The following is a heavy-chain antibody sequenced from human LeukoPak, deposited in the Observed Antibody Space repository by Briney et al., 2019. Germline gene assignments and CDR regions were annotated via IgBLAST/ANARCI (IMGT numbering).Heavy chain of an antibody. CDR2: IYPGDSDT. V-gene: IGHV5-51*01. CDR3: ATSGVVVDAFAI. Sequence: GAALKISWKCSGYSFTSYWIGWVRQMPGKGLEWMGIIYPGDSDTRYSPSFQGQVTISADKSISTAYLQWSSLKASDTAMYYCATSGVVVDAFAIWGQATMATVSS. D-gene: IGHD2-15*01. J-gene: IGHJ3*02. CDR1: GYSFTSYW.